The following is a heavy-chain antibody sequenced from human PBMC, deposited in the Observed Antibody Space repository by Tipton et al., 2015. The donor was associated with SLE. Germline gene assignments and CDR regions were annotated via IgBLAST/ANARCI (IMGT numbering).Heavy chain of an antibody. V-gene: IGHV4-59*12. D-gene: IGHD3-22*01. CDR1: GGPISSYY. Sequence: TLSLTCTVSGGPISSYYRSWIRQPPGKGLEWIGYIYYSGSTNYNPSLKSRVTISVDRSKNQFSLKLSSVTAADTAVYYCARGPQSIGYDSSLHFDYWGQGTLVTVSS. CDR2: IYYSGST. CDR3: ARGPQSIGYDSSLHFDY. J-gene: IGHJ4*02.